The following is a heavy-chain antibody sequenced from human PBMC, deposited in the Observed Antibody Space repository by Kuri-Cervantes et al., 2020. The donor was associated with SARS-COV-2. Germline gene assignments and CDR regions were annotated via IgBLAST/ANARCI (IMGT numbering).Heavy chain of an antibody. CDR3: AREYYYDSSGYYNTRYYYYYGMDV. Sequence: SETLSLTCAVSGGSISSSNWWTWVRQPPGKGLEWIGEIYHSGSTNYNPSLKSRVTILVDKSKNQFSLKLSSVTAADTAVYYCAREYYYDSSGYYNTRYYYYYGMDVWGQGTTVTVSS. V-gene: IGHV4-4*02. CDR2: IYHSGST. J-gene: IGHJ6*02. CDR1: GGSISSSNW. D-gene: IGHD3-22*01.